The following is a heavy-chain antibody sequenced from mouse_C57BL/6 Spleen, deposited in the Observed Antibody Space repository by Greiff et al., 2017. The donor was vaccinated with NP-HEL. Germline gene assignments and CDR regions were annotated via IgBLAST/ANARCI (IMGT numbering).Heavy chain of an antibody. D-gene: IGHD1-1*01. J-gene: IGHJ2*01. CDR1: GFSLTSYG. CDR2: IWSGGST. CDR3: ASHYGSSYHYFDY. V-gene: IGHV2-2*01. Sequence: VQLKESGPGLVQPSQSLSITCTVSGFSLTSYGVHWVRQSPGKGLEWLGVIWSGGSTDYNAAFISRLSISKDNSKSQVFFKMNSLQADDTAIYYCASHYGSSYHYFDYWGQGTTLTVSS.